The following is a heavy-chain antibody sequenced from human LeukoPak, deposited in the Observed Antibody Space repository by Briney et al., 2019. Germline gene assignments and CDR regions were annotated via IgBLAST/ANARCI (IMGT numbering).Heavy chain of an antibody. D-gene: IGHD3-22*01. CDR1: GFTFDDYA. V-gene: IGHV3-43*02. Sequence: GSLRLSCAASGFTFDDYAMHWVRQAPGKGLEWVSLISGDGGSTYYADSVKGRFTISRDNSKNSLYLQMNSLRTEDTVLYYCAKDYITYYYDSSGYSHFDYWGQGTLVTVSS. CDR2: ISGDGGST. J-gene: IGHJ4*02. CDR3: AKDYITYYYDSSGYSHFDY.